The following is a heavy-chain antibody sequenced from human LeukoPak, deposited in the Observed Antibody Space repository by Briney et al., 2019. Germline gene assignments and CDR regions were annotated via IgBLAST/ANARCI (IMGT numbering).Heavy chain of an antibody. CDR1: GLTFRNYA. J-gene: IGHJ4*02. Sequence: GGSLRLSCAASGLTFRNYAMSWVRQAPGKGLEWVSVICANDGNAYYADAVKGRFTISRDNSKNTLYLQMNSLRAEDTAVYYCAKDLAPYGDYYFDYWGQGTLVTVSS. V-gene: IGHV3-23*01. CDR2: ICANDGNA. CDR3: AKDLAPYGDYYFDY. D-gene: IGHD4-17*01.